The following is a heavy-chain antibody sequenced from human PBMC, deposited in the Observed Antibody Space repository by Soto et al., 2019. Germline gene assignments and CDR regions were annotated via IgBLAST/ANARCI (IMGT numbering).Heavy chain of an antibody. CDR2: IYYTGST. D-gene: IGHD3-22*01. Sequence: PSETLSLTCSVSGASIRSHYWSWIRQTPGKGLEWIGYIYYTGSTNYNPSLKSRVTTSVDTSKNQFSLKLSSVTAADTALYYCVRATYFSDSSGYTRCFDYWGQGTLVTVSS. J-gene: IGHJ4*02. CDR3: VRATYFSDSSGYTRCFDY. CDR1: GASIRSHY. V-gene: IGHV4-59*11.